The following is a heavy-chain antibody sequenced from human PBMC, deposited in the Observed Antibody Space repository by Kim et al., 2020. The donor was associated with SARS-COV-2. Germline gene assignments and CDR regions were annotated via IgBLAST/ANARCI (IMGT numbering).Heavy chain of an antibody. CDR1: GYIFDDYG. D-gene: IGHD4-17*01. J-gene: IGHJ4*02. V-gene: IGHV1-18*01. Sequence: ASVKVSCKASGYIFDDYGVSWVRQAPGQGLEWMGWISTYNGNTNYAQNLQGRVTMTSDTSTSTAYMEVRGLRSDDTAVYYCARVPYGDYRGYFDDWGEGT. CDR3: ARVPYGDYRGYFDD. CDR2: ISTYNGNT.